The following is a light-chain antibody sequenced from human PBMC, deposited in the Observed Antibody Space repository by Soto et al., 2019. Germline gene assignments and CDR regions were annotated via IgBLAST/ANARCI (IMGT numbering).Light chain of an antibody. CDR1: SSDVGGYNY. Sequence: QSALTQPASVSGSPGQSITISCTGTSSDVGGYNYVSWYQQNPGKAPKLMIYDVSKRPSGVPDRFSGSKSGNTASLTISGLQAEDEADYYCCSYAGSYTYVFGTGTKLTVL. J-gene: IGLJ1*01. V-gene: IGLV2-11*01. CDR3: CSYAGSYTYV. CDR2: DVS.